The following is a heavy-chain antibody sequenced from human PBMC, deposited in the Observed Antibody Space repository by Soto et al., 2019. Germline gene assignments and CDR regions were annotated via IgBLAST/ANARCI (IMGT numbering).Heavy chain of an antibody. V-gene: IGHV4-30-2*06. Sequence: SETLSLTCTVSGASISYGGSSWSWIRQSPGKGLEWIGYISHLESTYFHPSFKSRLTMSIDRTRNQFSLKLSSVTAADMAVYYCARGGGYDSFDYWGQGVLVTVSS. CDR2: ISHLEST. CDR3: ARGGGYDSFDY. CDR1: GASISYGGSS. J-gene: IGHJ4*02. D-gene: IGHD5-12*01.